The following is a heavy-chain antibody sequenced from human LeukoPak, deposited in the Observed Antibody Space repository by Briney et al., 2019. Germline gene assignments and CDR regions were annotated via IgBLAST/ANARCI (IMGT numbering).Heavy chain of an antibody. Sequence: SETLSLTCTVSGGSISSYYWSWIRQPPGKGLEWVGYIYYSGNTNYNSSLESRVTISVGTSKNQFSLRLNSVTAADTAVYYCVRGRAWFDPWGQGTLVTVSS. CDR2: IYYSGNT. J-gene: IGHJ5*02. CDR1: GGSISSYY. CDR3: VRGRAWFDP. V-gene: IGHV4-59*01. D-gene: IGHD3-10*01.